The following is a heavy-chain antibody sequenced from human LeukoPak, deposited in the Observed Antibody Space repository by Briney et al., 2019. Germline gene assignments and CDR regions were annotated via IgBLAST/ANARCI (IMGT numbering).Heavy chain of an antibody. CDR3: ARDLDCSGGSCYYAFDI. CDR1: GYTFTVYY. D-gene: IGHD2-15*01. CDR2: INPNSGGT. J-gene: IGHJ3*02. Sequence: ASVKVSCKASGYTFTVYYMHWVRQAPGQGLEWMGWINPNSGGTNYAQKFQGRVTMTRDTSISTAYMELSRLRSDDTAVYYCARDLDCSGGSCYYAFDIWGQGTMVTVSS. V-gene: IGHV1-2*02.